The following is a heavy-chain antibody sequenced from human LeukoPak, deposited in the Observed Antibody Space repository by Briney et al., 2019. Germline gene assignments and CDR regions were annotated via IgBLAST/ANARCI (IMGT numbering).Heavy chain of an antibody. V-gene: IGHV4/OR15-8*01. CDR2: IHHDGRI. D-gene: IGHD4-11*01. CDR3: ARYSNYYYYYGMDV. Sequence: SETLSLTCDVSGGSIDSTNWWNWVRQPPGKGLEWIGEIHHDGRINYNPSLKSRVTISVDTSKNQFSLKLSSVTAADTAVYYCARYSNYYYYYGMDVWGQGTTVTVSS. J-gene: IGHJ6*02. CDR1: GGSIDSTNW.